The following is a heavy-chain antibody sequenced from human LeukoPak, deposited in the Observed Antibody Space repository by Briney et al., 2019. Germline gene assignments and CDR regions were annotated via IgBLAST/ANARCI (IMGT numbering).Heavy chain of an antibody. Sequence: AESLKISCKASGDTCTNYWIGWVRQMPGKGREWMGIIYPDDSDTRYSPSFPGQVTISADKSINTASLLWSSMKASDTAIYYCARHGGYNIWTYGQRGFDSWGQGTLVTVSS. CDR3: ARHGGYNIWTYGQRGFDS. J-gene: IGHJ4*02. CDR1: GDTCTNYW. V-gene: IGHV5-51*01. CDR2: IYPDDSDT. D-gene: IGHD3/OR15-3a*01.